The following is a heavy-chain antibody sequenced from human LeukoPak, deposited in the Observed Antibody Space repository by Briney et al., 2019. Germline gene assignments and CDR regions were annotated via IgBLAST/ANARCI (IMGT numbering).Heavy chain of an antibody. Sequence: SETLSLTCTVSGASNNSFYWSWIRQPPGRGLEWIGYTHPSGNTNYSPSLKSRVTISMDTSTNQFSLKLKSVTAADTAVYFCARKAPKKGWFDPWGQGTLVTVSS. CDR3: ARKAPKKGWFDP. CDR1: GASNNSFY. CDR2: THPSGNT. J-gene: IGHJ5*02. V-gene: IGHV4-4*09.